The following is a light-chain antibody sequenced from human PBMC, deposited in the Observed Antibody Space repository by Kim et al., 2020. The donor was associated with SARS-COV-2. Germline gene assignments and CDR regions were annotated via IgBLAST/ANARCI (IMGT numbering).Light chain of an antibody. V-gene: IGLV3-19*01. CDR3: KSRDSGGNVV. J-gene: IGLJ2*01. CDR2: GRN. Sequence: SSELTQDPAVSVALGQTVRITCQGDSLRSYYATWYQQKPRQAPVLVIYGRNSRPSGVPDRFSGSTSGNTASLTISGAQAADEDDFYCKSRDSGGNVVIGG. CDR1: SLRSYY.